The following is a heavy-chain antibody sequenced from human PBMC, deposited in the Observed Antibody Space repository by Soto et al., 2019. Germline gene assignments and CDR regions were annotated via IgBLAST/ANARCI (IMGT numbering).Heavy chain of an antibody. CDR2: IYYSGST. CDR1: GGSISSYY. Sequence: SETLSLTCTVSGGSISSYYWSWIRQPPGKGLEWIGYIYYSGSTNYNPSLKSRVTISVDTSKNQFSLKLSSVTAADTAVYYCARHSVQLLWFGEYNFYMDVWGKGTTVTVSS. V-gene: IGHV4-59*08. CDR3: ARHSVQLLWFGEYNFYMDV. J-gene: IGHJ6*03. D-gene: IGHD3-10*01.